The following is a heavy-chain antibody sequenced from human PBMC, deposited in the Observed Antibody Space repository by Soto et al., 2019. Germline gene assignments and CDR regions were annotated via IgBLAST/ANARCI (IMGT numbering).Heavy chain of an antibody. Sequence: QVQLVESAGRVVQPGRSLRLSCAASGFTFSSYGMHWVRQAPGKGLEWVAVISYDGSNKYYADSVKGRFTISRDNSKNTLYLQMNSLRAEDTAVYYCAIYSSSWYPLDYWGQGTLVTVSS. CDR3: AIYSSSWYPLDY. J-gene: IGHJ4*02. CDR1: GFTFSSYG. CDR2: ISYDGSNK. V-gene: IGHV3-30*03. D-gene: IGHD6-13*01.